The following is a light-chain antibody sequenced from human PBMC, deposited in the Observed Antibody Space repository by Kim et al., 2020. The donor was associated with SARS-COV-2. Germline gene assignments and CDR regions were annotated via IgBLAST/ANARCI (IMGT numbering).Light chain of an antibody. CDR3: CSFAGPDIYV. Sequence: GQSVSSSCTGNGSDGGGYDPVSWYQQHTGNALKLFINDVNTAASGVPDRFSGYKSGNTAFLIISGVQAEDECDYYCCSFAGPDIYVFGSGTKVTVL. CDR1: GSDGGGYDP. V-gene: IGLV2-11*01. CDR2: DVN. J-gene: IGLJ1*01.